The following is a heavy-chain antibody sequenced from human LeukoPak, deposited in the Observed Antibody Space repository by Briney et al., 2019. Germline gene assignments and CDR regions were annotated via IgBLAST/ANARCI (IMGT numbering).Heavy chain of an antibody. CDR1: GDSISRNY. Sequence: PSETLSLTCTVSGDSISRNYWSWIRQPPGKGLGWIGYIYYSGSTNYNPSLKSRVTISVDTSKNQFSLKLSSVTAADTAVYYCATDPYSSGYYFIWGQGTLVTVSS. CDR3: ATDPYSSGYYFI. CDR2: IYYSGST. V-gene: IGHV4-59*01. D-gene: IGHD3-22*01. J-gene: IGHJ4*02.